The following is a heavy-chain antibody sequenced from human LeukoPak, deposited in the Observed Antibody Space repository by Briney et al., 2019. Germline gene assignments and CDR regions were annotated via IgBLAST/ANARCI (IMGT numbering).Heavy chain of an antibody. V-gene: IGHV3-48*04. CDR1: GFTFSNYR. Sequence: GGSLRLSCAASGFTFSNYRLNWVRQAPGKGLEWVSYISSSSSTIYYADSVKGRFTISRDNAKNSLYLQMNSLRAEDTAVYYCARDLRSPLDYWGQGTLVTVSS. CDR2: ISSSSSTI. J-gene: IGHJ4*02. CDR3: ARDLRSPLDY.